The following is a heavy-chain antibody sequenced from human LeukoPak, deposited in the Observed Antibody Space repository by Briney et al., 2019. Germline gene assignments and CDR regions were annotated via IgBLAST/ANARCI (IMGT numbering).Heavy chain of an antibody. D-gene: IGHD3-22*01. J-gene: IGHJ4*02. CDR2: IKSKTDGGTT. CDR1: GFTFANAW. CDR3: TTDPSYYYYSSGYPFDY. V-gene: IGHV3-15*01. Sequence: RGSLRLSCAASGFTFANAWMSCVRQAPGEGLEWVGRIKSKTDGGTTDYAAPVKGRFTISRDDSKNTLYLQMNSLKTEDTAVYYCTTDPSYYYYSSGYPFDYWGQGTLVTVSS.